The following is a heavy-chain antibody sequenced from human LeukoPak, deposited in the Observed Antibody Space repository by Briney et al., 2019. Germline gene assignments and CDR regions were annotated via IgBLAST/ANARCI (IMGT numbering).Heavy chain of an antibody. D-gene: IGHD3-3*01. CDR3: ARAPTDPYDFWSGYSIWFDP. J-gene: IGHJ5*02. Sequence: PSETLSLTCTVSGGSISSGDYYWSWIRQPPGKGLEWIGYIYYSGSTYYNPSLKGRVTISVDTSKNQFSLKLSSVTAADTAVYYCARAPTDPYDFWSGYSIWFDPWGQGTLVTVSS. CDR1: GGSISSGDYY. CDR2: IYYSGST. V-gene: IGHV4-30-4*01.